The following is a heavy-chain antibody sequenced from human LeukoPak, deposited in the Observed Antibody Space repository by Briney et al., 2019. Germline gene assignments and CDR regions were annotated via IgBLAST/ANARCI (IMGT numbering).Heavy chain of an antibody. CDR3: ATEGYSNWFDP. J-gene: IGHJ5*02. CDR2: FDPQDGET. D-gene: IGHD4-11*01. V-gene: IGHV1-24*01. CDR1: GYTLTELS. Sequence: ASVKVSCKVSGYTLTELSMHWGRQAPGKGREWMGGFDPQDGETIYAQKFQCRVTMTEDTSKPTAYMELSSLRSEDTAVYYCATEGYSNWFDPWGQGTLVTVPS.